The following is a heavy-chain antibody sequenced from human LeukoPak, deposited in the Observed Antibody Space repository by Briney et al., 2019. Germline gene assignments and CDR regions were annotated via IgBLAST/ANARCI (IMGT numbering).Heavy chain of an antibody. V-gene: IGHV4-59*01. CDR1: GGSISSYY. J-gene: IGHJ4*02. D-gene: IGHD6-13*01. CDR3: ARVTGYRIEDYFDY. Sequence: SETLSLTCTVSGGSISSYYWSWIRQPPGKGLEWIGHIYYSGSTNYNPSLKSRVTISVETSKNEFSLKLRSVTAADTAVYYCARVTGYRIEDYFDYWGRGTLVTVSS. CDR2: IYYSGST.